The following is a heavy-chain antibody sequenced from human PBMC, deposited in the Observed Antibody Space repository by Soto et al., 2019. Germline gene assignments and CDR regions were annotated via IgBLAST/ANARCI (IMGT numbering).Heavy chain of an antibody. V-gene: IGHV1-2*02. CDR2: INPNSGGT. CDR1: GYTFTGYY. J-gene: IGHJ4*02. Sequence: QVKLVQSGAEVKKPGASVKVSCKASGYTFTGYYMHWVRKAPGQGLEWMGWINPNSGGTNYAQKFQGRVNMTRDTYISTAYMELSRLRSDDTAVYYCARAGSYYYDTEIDYWGQGTLVTVSS. D-gene: IGHD3-22*01. CDR3: ARAGSYYYDTEIDY.